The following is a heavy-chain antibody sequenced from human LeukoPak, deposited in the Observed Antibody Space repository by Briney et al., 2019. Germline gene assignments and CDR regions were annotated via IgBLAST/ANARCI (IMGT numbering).Heavy chain of an antibody. CDR1: GGSISSGGYY. V-gene: IGHV4-31*03. D-gene: IGHD3-22*01. J-gene: IGHJ3*02. Sequence: PSETLFLTCTVSGGSISSGGYYWSWIRQHPGKGLEWIGYIYYSGSTYYNPSLKSRVTISVDTSKNQFSLKLSSVTAADTAVYYCASDYYDSSAPSAFDIWGQGTMVTVSS. CDR3: ASDYYDSSAPSAFDI. CDR2: IYYSGST.